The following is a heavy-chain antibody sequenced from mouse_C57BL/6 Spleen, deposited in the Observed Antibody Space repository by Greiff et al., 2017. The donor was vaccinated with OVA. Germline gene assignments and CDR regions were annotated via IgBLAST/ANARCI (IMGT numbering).Heavy chain of an antibody. J-gene: IGHJ1*03. CDR1: GYTFTDYY. CDR2: INPNNGGT. CDR3: ARRGNYDWYFDV. D-gene: IGHD2-1*01. V-gene: IGHV1-26*01. Sequence: EVQLQQSGPELVKPGASVKISCKASGYTFTDYYMNWVKQSHGKSLEWIGDINPNNGGTSYNQKFKGKATLTVDKSSSTAYMELRSLTSEDSAVYYSARRGNYDWYFDVWGKGTTVTVSS.